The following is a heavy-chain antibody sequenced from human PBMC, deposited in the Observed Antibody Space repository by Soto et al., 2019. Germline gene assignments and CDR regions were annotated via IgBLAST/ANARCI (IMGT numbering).Heavy chain of an antibody. CDR1: GGSISSYY. D-gene: IGHD5-12*01. Sequence: SLTGTVSGGSISSYYWSGIRQPPGKGQGWVGYIYYSGSTNYNPSLKSRITISVDTSKNQFSLKLSSVTAADTAVYYCARHAPDLVAIDYWGQGTLVTV. CDR2: IYYSGST. CDR3: ARHAPDLVAIDY. J-gene: IGHJ4*02. V-gene: IGHV4-59*08.